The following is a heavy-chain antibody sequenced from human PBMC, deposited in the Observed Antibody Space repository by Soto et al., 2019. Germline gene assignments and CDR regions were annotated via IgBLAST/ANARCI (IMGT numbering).Heavy chain of an antibody. V-gene: IGHV3-30-3*01. J-gene: IGHJ6*02. D-gene: IGHD6-13*01. Sequence: QVQLVESGGGVVQPGRSLRLSCAASGFTFSSYAMHWVRQAPGKGLEWVAVISYDGSNKYYADSVKGRFTISRDNYKNTLYLQRNSLRAEDTAVYYCARDSPFIIAAAEELYYYCMDVWGQGTTVTVSS. CDR1: GFTFSSYA. CDR3: ARDSPFIIAAAEELYYYCMDV. CDR2: ISYDGSNK.